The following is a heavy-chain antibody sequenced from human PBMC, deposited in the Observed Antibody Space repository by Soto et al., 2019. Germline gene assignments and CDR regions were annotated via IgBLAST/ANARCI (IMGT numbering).Heavy chain of an antibody. CDR2: ISYDGSNK. CDR3: AKEEDITMVRGVMNYFDY. D-gene: IGHD3-10*01. CDR1: GFTFSSYG. Sequence: QVQLVESGGGVVQPGRSLRLSCAASGFTFSSYGMHWVRQAPGKGLEWVAVISYDGSNKYYADSVKGRFTISRDNSKNPLYLQMNSLRAEDTAVYYCAKEEDITMVRGVMNYFDYWGQGTLVTVSS. J-gene: IGHJ4*02. V-gene: IGHV3-30*18.